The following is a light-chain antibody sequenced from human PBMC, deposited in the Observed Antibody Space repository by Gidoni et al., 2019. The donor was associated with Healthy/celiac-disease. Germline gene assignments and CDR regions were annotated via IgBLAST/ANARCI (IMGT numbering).Light chain of an antibody. CDR1: QIHLHSNGYNY. J-gene: IGKJ4*01. CDR3: MQALQTPLT. V-gene: IGKV2-28*01. CDR2: LGS. Sequence: DIVTTQSPLTLPVTPGEPASISCSSSQIHLHSNGYNYLDWYLQKPGQSPQLLIYLGSNRASGVPDRFSGSGSGTDFTLKISRVEAEDVGVYYCMQALQTPLTFGGGTKVEIK.